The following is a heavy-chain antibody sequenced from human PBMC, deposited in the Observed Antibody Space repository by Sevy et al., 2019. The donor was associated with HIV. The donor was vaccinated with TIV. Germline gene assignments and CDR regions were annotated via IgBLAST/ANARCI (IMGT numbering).Heavy chain of an antibody. CDR1: GFTFSYYN. J-gene: IGHJ4*02. V-gene: IGHV3-21*01. Sequence: GGSLRLSCAASGFTFSYYNMNWVRQAPGKGLEWVSSISSSSSYIYYADSVKGRFTISRDNAKNSLYLQMNSLRAEDTAVYYCARLKPNYGGNTDYWGQGTLVTVSS. D-gene: IGHD4-17*01. CDR2: ISSSSSYI. CDR3: ARLKPNYGGNTDY.